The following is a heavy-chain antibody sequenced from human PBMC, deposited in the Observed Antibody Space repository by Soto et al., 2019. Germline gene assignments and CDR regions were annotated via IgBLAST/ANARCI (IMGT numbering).Heavy chain of an antibody. J-gene: IGHJ6*02. Sequence: GGSLRLSCAASGFTFSSYEMNWVRQAPGKGLEWVSYISSSGSTIYYADSVKGRFTISRDNAKNSLYLQMNSLRAEDTAVYYCARDRTYYDFWSGLPTQTIVYYGMDVWGQGTTVTVSS. CDR2: ISSSGSTI. D-gene: IGHD3-3*01. V-gene: IGHV3-48*03. CDR3: ARDRTYYDFWSGLPTQTIVYYGMDV. CDR1: GFTFSSYE.